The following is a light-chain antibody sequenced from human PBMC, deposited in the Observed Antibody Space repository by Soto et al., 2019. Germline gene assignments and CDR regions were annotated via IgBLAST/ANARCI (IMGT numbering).Light chain of an antibody. CDR2: DAS. Sequence: EIVLTQSPATLSLSPGESVTLSCRASQSVSIYLAWYQQKPCQAPRLLIYDASNRATAIPARFSGSGSGTNFTLTISSLESEDFGVYYCQQRGKWPRTFGQGTKLEIK. V-gene: IGKV3-11*01. CDR1: QSVSIY. J-gene: IGKJ2*01. CDR3: QQRGKWPRT.